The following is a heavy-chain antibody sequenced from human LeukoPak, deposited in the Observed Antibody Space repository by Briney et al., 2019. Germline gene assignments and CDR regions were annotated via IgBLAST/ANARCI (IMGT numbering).Heavy chain of an antibody. D-gene: IGHD5-18*01. Sequence: PGGSLRLSCAASGFTFSSYSMNWVRQAPGKGLEWVSYINSSSSTIYYADSVKGRFTISRDNAKNSLYLQMNSLRAEDTAVYYCAREEYSYGSAFDYWGQGTLVTVSS. CDR2: INSSSSTI. J-gene: IGHJ4*02. CDR1: GFTFSSYS. V-gene: IGHV3-48*01. CDR3: AREEYSYGSAFDY.